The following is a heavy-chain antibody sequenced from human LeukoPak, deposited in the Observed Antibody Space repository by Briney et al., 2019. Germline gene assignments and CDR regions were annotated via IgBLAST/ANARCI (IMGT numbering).Heavy chain of an antibody. CDR1: GGSFSGYY. CDR2: INHSGST. Sequence: PSETLSLTCAVYGGSFSGYYWSWIRQPPGKGLEWIGEINHSGSTNYNPSLKSRVTISVDTSKNRFSLKLSSVTAADTAVYYCARGSPYYYGSGNWFDPWGQGTLVTVSS. V-gene: IGHV4-34*01. CDR3: ARGSPYYYGSGNWFDP. D-gene: IGHD3-10*01. J-gene: IGHJ5*02.